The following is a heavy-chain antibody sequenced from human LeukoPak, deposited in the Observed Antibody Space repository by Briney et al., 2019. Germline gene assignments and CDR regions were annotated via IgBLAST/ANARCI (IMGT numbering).Heavy chain of an antibody. J-gene: IGHJ4*02. CDR2: ISSSSSYT. CDR3: ARGGVSGWYHFYGY. Sequence: GGSLRLSCAASGFTFSSYTMNWVRQAPGKGLEWVSSISSSSSYTYYVDSVKGRFTISRDNAKKSLYLQMNSLRAEDTAVYYCARGGVSGWYHFYGYWGQGTLVTVSS. V-gene: IGHV3-21*01. CDR1: GFTFSSYT. D-gene: IGHD6-19*01.